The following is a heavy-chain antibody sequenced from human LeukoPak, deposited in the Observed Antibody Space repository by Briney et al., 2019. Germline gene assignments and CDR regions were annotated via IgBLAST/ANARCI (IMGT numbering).Heavy chain of an antibody. D-gene: IGHD3-10*01. CDR1: GFTFSSYE. CDR3: ARVEYYGSGRY. Sequence: GGSLRLSCAASGFTFSSYEMKWVRQAPGKGLEWVSYISGSGSTIYYADPVKGRFTISRDNAKDSLYLQMNSLRAEDTAVYYCARVEYYGSGRYWGQGTLVTVSS. V-gene: IGHV3-48*03. J-gene: IGHJ4*02. CDR2: ISGSGSTI.